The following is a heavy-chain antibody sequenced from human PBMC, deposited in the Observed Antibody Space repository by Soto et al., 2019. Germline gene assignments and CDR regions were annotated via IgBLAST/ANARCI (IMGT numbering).Heavy chain of an antibody. CDR1: GGSISSYY. CDR3: ASRYGGTLDS. J-gene: IGHJ4*02. Sequence: QVQLQESGPGLVKPSETLSLTCTVSGGSISSYYWSWIRQPPGKGLEWIGYIYYSGSTNYNPSLXSXAXIXXDTSKNQCSLKLSSVTAADTAVYYCASRYGGTLDSWGQGTLVTVSS. D-gene: IGHD4-17*01. CDR2: IYYSGST. V-gene: IGHV4-59*08.